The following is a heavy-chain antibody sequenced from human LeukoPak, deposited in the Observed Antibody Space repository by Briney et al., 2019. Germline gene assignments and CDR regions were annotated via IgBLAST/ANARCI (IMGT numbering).Heavy chain of an antibody. J-gene: IGHJ3*02. D-gene: IGHD6-13*01. CDR1: GFTFSSYA. V-gene: IGHV3-23*01. CDR3: AKPGSSWCCDAFDI. Sequence: PGPSLRLSCAASGFTFSSYAMSWVRQAPGKGLEWVSAISGSGGSTYYADSVKGRFTISRDHPKNTLYLQMNSLRAEDTAVYYCAKPGSSWCCDAFDIWGQGTMVTVSS. CDR2: ISGSGGST.